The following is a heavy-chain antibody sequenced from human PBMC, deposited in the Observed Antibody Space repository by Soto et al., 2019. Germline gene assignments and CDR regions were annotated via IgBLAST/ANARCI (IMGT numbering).Heavy chain of an antibody. CDR1: GYTFTSYG. CDR3: ARQTWDYDFSYFDF. CDR2: ISAYNGNT. J-gene: IGHJ4*02. D-gene: IGHD3-16*01. Sequence: ASVRVSCRASGYTFTSYGITWVRQAPGQGLEWMGWISAYNGNTNYAQKLQGRVTMTTDTSTSTAYMELRSLRSDDTAVYYCARQTWDYDFSYFDFWGPGTLVTVSS. V-gene: IGHV1-18*01.